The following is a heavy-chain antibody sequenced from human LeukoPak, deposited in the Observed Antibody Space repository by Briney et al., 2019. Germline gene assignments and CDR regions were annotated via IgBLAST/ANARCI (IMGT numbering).Heavy chain of an antibody. D-gene: IGHD6-13*01. CDR2: ISYDGSNK. Sequence: GESLRPSCAASGFTFSNYAMHWVRQAPGKGLEWVAVISYDGSNKYYADSVKGRFTISRDNSKNTLFLQMNSLRAEDTALYYCAKDQGAFGYSRGRGYYFDYWGQGTLVTVSA. CDR1: GFTFSNYA. CDR3: AKDQGAFGYSRGRGYYFDY. J-gene: IGHJ4*02. V-gene: IGHV3-30*18.